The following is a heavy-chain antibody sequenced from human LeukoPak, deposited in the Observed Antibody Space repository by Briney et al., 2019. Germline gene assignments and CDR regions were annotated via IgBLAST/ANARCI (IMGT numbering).Heavy chain of an antibody. Sequence: GGSLRLSCAASGFTVSSNYMSWVRQAPGKGLEWVSVIYSGGGTYYADSVKGRFTISRDNVKNSLYLQMNSLRAEDTAVYYCAREEGIDGSGYYYVLGYWGREPWSPSPQ. CDR1: GFTVSSNY. V-gene: IGHV3-53*01. CDR3: AREEGIDGSGYYYVLGY. D-gene: IGHD3-22*01. CDR2: IYSGGGT. J-gene: IGHJ4*02.